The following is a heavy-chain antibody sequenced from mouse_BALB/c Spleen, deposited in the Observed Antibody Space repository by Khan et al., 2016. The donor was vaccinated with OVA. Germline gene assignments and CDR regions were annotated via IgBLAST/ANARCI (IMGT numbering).Heavy chain of an antibody. CDR3: AYSFLLYAMDC. CDR1: GFNIKDTY. CDR2: IDPANGNT. J-gene: IGHJ4*01. D-gene: IGHD1-2*01. V-gene: IGHV14-3*02. Sequence: EVQLQESGAELMKPGASVKLSCTVSGFNIKDTYIHWVKQRPEQGLEWIGRIDPANGNTKYDPKFQGKATMTADTSSNTAYLQLSRLTSDDSAVYYGAYSFLLYAMDCWGQGTSVTVSS.